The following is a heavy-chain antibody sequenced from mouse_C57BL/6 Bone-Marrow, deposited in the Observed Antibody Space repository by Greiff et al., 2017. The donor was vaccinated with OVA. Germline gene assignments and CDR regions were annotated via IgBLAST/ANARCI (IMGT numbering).Heavy chain of an antibody. D-gene: IGHD2-4*01. CDR1: GYTFTSYW. V-gene: IGHV1-50*01. Sequence: QVQLQQPGAELVKPGASVKLSCKASGYTFTSYWMQWVKQRPGQGLEWIGEIDPSDSYTNYNQKFKGKATLTVDKSSSTAYMQLSSLTSEDSAVYYCAKSSIYYDYDEDAMDYWGQGTSVTVSS. CDR3: AKSSIYYDYDEDAMDY. J-gene: IGHJ4*01. CDR2: IDPSDSYT.